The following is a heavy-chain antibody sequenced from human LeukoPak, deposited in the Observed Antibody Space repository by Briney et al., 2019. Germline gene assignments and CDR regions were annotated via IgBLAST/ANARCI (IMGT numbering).Heavy chain of an antibody. CDR2: FYISGST. D-gene: IGHD3-10*01. CDR3: ASTDYYDSDWFDP. CDR1: GDSISNYY. Sequence: SETLSLTCTVSGDSISNYYWSWIRQPAGKGLEWLGRFYISGSTNYNPSLKSRVTMSIDTSKNQFSLQLSSVTAADTAVYYCASTDYYDSDWFDPWGQGTLVTVSS. J-gene: IGHJ5*02. V-gene: IGHV4-4*07.